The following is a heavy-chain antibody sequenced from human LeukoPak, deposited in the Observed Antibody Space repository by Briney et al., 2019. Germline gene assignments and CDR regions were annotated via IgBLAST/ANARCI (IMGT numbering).Heavy chain of an antibody. D-gene: IGHD3-22*01. Sequence: GGSLRLSCAASGFTFTNNTMSWVRQAPGKGLEWVSAISGSVRSTYYADFVKGRFTISRDNSKNTVYLQMNSLRAEDTAVYYCAKGSGYYDSSGSTLYYFDYWGQGTLVTVSS. CDR3: AKGSGYYDSSGSTLYYFDY. V-gene: IGHV3-23*01. CDR2: ISGSVRST. J-gene: IGHJ4*02. CDR1: GFTFTNNT.